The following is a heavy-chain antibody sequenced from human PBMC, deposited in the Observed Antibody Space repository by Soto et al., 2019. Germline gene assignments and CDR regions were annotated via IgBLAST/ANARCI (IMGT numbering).Heavy chain of an antibody. CDR3: ARGAHGAGYAVY. CDR2: ISGYNGVT. Sequence: QVQLVQSGTEVKKPGASVKVSCKTSGYTFTTYGVNWVRQAPGQGLEWMGWISGYNGVTNYPQKFQGRVIMTTDTFSSTAYMELRSLTFEDTAVYYCARGAHGAGYAVYWGQGTLVSVS. CDR1: GYTFTTYG. V-gene: IGHV1-18*01. D-gene: IGHD3-9*01. J-gene: IGHJ4*02.